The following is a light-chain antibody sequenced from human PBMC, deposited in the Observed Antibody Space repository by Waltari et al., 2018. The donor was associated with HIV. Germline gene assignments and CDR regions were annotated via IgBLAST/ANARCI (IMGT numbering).Light chain of an antibody. CDR1: SRDVGGYNY. Sequence: QSALTQPRSVSGSPGQSVTISCTGTSRDVGGYNYVSWYQPHPGKAPKLMIYDVSKRPSGVPDRFSGSKSGNTASLTISGLQAEDEADFYCCSYAGSYPVVFGGGTKLTVL. J-gene: IGLJ2*01. CDR3: CSYAGSYPVV. V-gene: IGLV2-11*01. CDR2: DVS.